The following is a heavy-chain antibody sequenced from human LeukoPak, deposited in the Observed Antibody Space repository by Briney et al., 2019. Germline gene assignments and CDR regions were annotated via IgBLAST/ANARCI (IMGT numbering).Heavy chain of an antibody. CDR1: GGTFSSYA. Sequence: SVTVSCKASGGTFSSYAISWVRQAPGQGLEWMGRIIPILGVANYAQKFQGRVTITADKSTSTAYMELSSLRSEDTAVYYCAKSTKDAFDIWGQGTMVTVSS. D-gene: IGHD2-2*01. CDR3: AKSTKDAFDI. V-gene: IGHV1-69*04. CDR2: IIPILGVA. J-gene: IGHJ3*02.